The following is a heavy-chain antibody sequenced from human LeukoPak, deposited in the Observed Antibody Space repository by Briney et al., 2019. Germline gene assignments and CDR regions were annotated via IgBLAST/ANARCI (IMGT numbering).Heavy chain of an antibody. J-gene: IGHJ4*02. CDR3: ARVPDCSYDSDN. CDR2: IKSSIS. Sequence: SETLSLTCTVSGASISSERFCWTWVRQPAGKRPEWIGRIKSSISNFNPSLKSRVNISVDTSTNQFSLKMSSLTAADTAAYYCARVPDCSYDSDNWGQGTLVTVSS. V-gene: IGHV4-61*02. CDR1: GASISSERFC. D-gene: IGHD2-21*01.